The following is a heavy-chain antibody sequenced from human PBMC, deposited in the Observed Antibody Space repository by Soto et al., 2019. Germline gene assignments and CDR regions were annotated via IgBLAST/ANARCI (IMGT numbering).Heavy chain of an antibody. J-gene: IGHJ5*02. D-gene: IGHD2-21*01. CDR2: IFYSGST. Sequence: QLPLLESGPGLVKASETLSLTCSVSGGSISTSRSYWAWIRQPPGKGLEWLANIFYSGSTFYDPSLASRVSVSVDQSKNEVSLKLRSVTAADTAVYYCARQPTTGDTDLWFDPWGQGTLVTVSS. V-gene: IGHV4-39*01. CDR3: ARQPTTGDTDLWFDP. CDR1: GGSISTSRSY.